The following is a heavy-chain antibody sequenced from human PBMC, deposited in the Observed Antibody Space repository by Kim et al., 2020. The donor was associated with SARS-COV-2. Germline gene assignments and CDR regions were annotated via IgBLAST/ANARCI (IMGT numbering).Heavy chain of an antibody. Sequence: NYNTDSGKGRFTIYRDNSKNTLYLQRNSLRAEEPAVYYCARNTAMVPFDYWGQGTLVTVSS. CDR3: ARNTAMVPFDY. J-gene: IGHJ4*02. D-gene: IGHD5-18*01. V-gene: IGHV3-30*10. CDR2: N.